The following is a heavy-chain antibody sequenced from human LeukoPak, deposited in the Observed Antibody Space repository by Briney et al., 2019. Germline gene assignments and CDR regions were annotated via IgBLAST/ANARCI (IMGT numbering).Heavy chain of an antibody. V-gene: IGHV4-59*01. CDR3: ARGRRYDAFDI. CDR2: IYYSGST. CDR1: GGSIGSFY. Sequence: SETLSLTCTVSGGSIGSFYWSWIRQYPGKGLEWIGYIYYSGSTTYNPSLESRVTISVDTSKNQFSLNLSSVTAADTAVYYCARGRRYDAFDIWGLGTMVTVSS. D-gene: IGHD5-24*01. J-gene: IGHJ3*02.